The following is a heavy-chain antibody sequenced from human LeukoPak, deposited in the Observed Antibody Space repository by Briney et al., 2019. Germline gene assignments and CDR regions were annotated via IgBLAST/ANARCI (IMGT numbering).Heavy chain of an antibody. J-gene: IGHJ6*02. D-gene: IGHD2-2*01. Sequence: GGSLRLSCAASGFTFSSYGMHWVRQAPGKGLEWVALISYDGGNEYYADSVRGRFTISRDNSKFTLYMQMNSLRAEDTAVYYCARVRAGYCTSTSCYTGMDVWGQGTTATVSS. CDR2: ISYDGGNE. CDR3: ARVRAGYCTSTSCYTGMDV. CDR1: GFTFSSYG. V-gene: IGHV3-30*03.